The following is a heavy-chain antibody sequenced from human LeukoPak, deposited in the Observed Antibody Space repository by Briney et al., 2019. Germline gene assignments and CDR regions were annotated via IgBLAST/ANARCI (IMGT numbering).Heavy chain of an antibody. CDR3: ARGSFDY. CDR2: IYSGGST. Sequence: GGSLRLSCAASGFTFSDHYMDWVHQAPGKGPEWVSVIYSGGSTYYADSVKGRFTISRDNSKNTLYLQMNSLRAEDTAVYYCARGSFDYWGQGTLVTVSS. CDR1: GFTFSDHY. V-gene: IGHV3-66*01. J-gene: IGHJ4*02.